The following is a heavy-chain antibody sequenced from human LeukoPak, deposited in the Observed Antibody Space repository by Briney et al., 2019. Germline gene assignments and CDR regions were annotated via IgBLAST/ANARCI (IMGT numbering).Heavy chain of an antibody. CDR1: GFTFSSYS. CDR3: ARDREGSGYYYYYYMDV. J-gene: IGHJ6*03. Sequence: PGGSLRLSCAASGFTFSSYSMNWVRQAPGKGLEWVSSISSSSSYIYYADSVKGRFTISRDNAKNSLYLQMNSLRAEDTAVYYCARDREGSGYYYYYYMDVWGKGTTVTISS. V-gene: IGHV3-21*01. D-gene: IGHD3-10*01. CDR2: ISSSSSYI.